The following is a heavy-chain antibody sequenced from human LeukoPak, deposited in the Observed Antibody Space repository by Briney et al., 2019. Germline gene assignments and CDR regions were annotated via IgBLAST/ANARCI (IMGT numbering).Heavy chain of an antibody. D-gene: IGHD3-22*01. V-gene: IGHV1-2*02. CDR1: GYTFTGYY. J-gene: IGHJ5*02. Sequence: ASVKVSCKASGYTFTGYYMHWVRQAPGQGLEWMGWINPNSGGTNYAQKFQGRVTMTRDTSISTAYMELSRLRSDDTAVYYCARTHYYDSSGYPNWFDPWGQGTLVTVSS. CDR2: INPNSGGT. CDR3: ARTHYYDSSGYPNWFDP.